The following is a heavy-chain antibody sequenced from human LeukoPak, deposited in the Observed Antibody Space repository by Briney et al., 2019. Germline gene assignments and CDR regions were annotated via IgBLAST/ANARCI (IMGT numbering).Heavy chain of an antibody. J-gene: IGHJ6*02. CDR3: ARHKEVGGSFYHYYSVDV. D-gene: IGHD2-15*01. V-gene: IGHV5-51*01. CDR2: IYPADSNT. Sequence: GESLKISCQGSGYSFANYWIGWVRQMPGKGLEWMGIIYPADSNTKYNPSFQGQVTISADKFISTAYLQWSSLKASDTAIYYCARHKEVGGSFYHYYSVDVWGQGTTVTVSS. CDR1: GYSFANYW.